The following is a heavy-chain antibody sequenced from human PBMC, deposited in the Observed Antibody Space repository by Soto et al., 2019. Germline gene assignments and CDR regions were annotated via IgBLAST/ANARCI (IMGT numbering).Heavy chain of an antibody. CDR2: MYHSGST. Sequence: QVQLQESGPGLVRPSVTLSLTCAVSGGSISSTNWWSWVRQPPGKGLEWIGEMYHSGSTNYNPSLKSRVTISVDKSNNQVSLKLNSVTAADTAVYYCVRARTGRDAFDIWGQGTMVTVSS. D-gene: IGHD3-9*01. J-gene: IGHJ3*02. CDR1: GGSISSTNW. CDR3: VRARTGRDAFDI. V-gene: IGHV4-4*02.